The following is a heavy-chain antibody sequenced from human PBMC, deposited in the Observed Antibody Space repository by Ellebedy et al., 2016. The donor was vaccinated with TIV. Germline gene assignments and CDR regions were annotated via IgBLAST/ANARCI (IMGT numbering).Heavy chain of an antibody. V-gene: IGHV3-23*01. Sequence: GESLKISXAVSGFIFSTYPMSWVRQAPGMGPEWVSSIGQAGATYYADSVKGRFTISRDNSKNTLYLQMTNLRVADTAIYYCARSPARSTTWYGFRFDYWGQGSLVTVSS. CDR3: ARSPARSTTWYGFRFDY. J-gene: IGHJ4*02. D-gene: IGHD2-2*01. CDR2: IGQAGAT. CDR1: GFIFSTYP.